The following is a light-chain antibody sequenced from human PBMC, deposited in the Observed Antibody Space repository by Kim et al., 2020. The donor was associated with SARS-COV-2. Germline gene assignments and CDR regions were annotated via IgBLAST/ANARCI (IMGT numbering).Light chain of an antibody. CDR2: NND. J-gene: IGLJ2*01. V-gene: IGLV1-44*01. CDR3: SAWDDSLSAVV. Sequence: GQRVTISCSGSNSNIGSNTVNWYQQLPGTAPKLLIYNNDLRPSGVPDRFSGSKSGTSASLAISGLQSEDEAVYYCSAWDDSLSAVVFGGGTKLTVL. CDR1: NSNIGSNT.